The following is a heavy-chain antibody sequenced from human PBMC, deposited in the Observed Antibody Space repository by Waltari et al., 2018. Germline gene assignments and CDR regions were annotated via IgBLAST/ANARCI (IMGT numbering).Heavy chain of an antibody. CDR2: INAGNGNT. Sequence: QVQLVQSGAEVKKPGASVKVSCQASGYTFTSYAMHWVRQAPGQRLEWMGWINAGNGNTKYSQKFQGRVTITRDTSASTAYMELSSLRSEDTAVYYCARDFDYWGQGTLVTVSS. CDR3: ARDFDY. J-gene: IGHJ4*02. V-gene: IGHV1-3*01. CDR1: GYTFTSYA.